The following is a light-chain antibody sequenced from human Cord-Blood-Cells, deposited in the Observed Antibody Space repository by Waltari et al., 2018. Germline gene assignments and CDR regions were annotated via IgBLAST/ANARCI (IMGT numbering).Light chain of an antibody. CDR1: RSDARGYHY. CDR2: DVS. J-gene: IGLJ1*01. CDR3: SSYTSSSNYV. V-gene: IGLV2-14*01. Sequence: QSALTQPASVSGSPGQSITISCTGTRSDARGYHYVSLYQQHPGKAPKLMIYDVSNRPSGVSNRFSGSKSGNTASLTISGLQAEDEADYYCSSYTSSSNYVFGTGTKVTVL.